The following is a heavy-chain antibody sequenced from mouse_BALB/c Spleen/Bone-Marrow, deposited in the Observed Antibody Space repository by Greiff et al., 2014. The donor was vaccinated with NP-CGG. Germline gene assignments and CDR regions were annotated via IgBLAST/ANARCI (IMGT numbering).Heavy chain of an antibody. J-gene: IGHJ3*01. V-gene: IGHV1-42*01. CDR3: ARGDWFTY. CDR1: GYSFTGYY. CDR2: INPYTGAT. Sequence: VQLKESGPELVKPWTSVKISCKASGYSFTGYYMHWVKQSHVKSLEWIGRINPYTGATTYNQNFNVKASLTVDKSSSTAYMELHSLTSEDSAVYYCARGDWFTYWGQGTLVTVSA.